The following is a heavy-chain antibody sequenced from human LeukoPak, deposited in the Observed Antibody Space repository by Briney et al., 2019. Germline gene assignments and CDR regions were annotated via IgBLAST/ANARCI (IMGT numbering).Heavy chain of an antibody. Sequence: AGGSLRLSCAASGFTFSSYWMSWVRQAPGKGLEWVANIKQDGSEKYYVDSVKGRFTISRDNAKNSLYLQMNSLRAEDTAVYYCARVGGGGFALGWYFDLWGRGTLVTVSS. CDR1: GFTFSSYW. CDR3: ARVGGGGFALGWYFDL. J-gene: IGHJ2*01. D-gene: IGHD5-24*01. V-gene: IGHV3-7*01. CDR2: IKQDGSEK.